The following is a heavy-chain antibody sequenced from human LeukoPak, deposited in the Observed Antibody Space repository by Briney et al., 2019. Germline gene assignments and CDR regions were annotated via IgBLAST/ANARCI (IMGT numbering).Heavy chain of an antibody. Sequence: GGSLRLSCAASGFTFSSYAMHWVRQAPGKGLEWVAVISYDGSNKYYADSVKGRFTISRDNSKNTLYLQMNSLRAEDTAVYYCAKGSGTMGNPNIYFDYWGQGTLVTVSS. J-gene: IGHJ4*02. D-gene: IGHD1-14*01. CDR2: ISYDGSNK. CDR1: GFTFSSYA. CDR3: AKGSGTMGNPNIYFDY. V-gene: IGHV3-30-3*01.